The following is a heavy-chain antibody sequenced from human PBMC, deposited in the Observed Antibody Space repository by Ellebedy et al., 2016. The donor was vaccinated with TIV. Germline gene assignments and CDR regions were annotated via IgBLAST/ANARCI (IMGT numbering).Heavy chain of an antibody. J-gene: IGHJ4*02. CDR1: GFTFSSYS. D-gene: IGHD3-9*01. V-gene: IGHV3-21*01. CDR2: ISSSSSYI. CDR3: ARDPADILTGYPVLDY. Sequence: GESLKISCAASGFTFSSYSMNWVRQAPGKGLEWVSSISSSSSYIYYADSVKGRFTISRDNAKNSLYLQMNSLRAEDTAVYYCARDPADILTGYPVLDYWGQGTLVTVSS.